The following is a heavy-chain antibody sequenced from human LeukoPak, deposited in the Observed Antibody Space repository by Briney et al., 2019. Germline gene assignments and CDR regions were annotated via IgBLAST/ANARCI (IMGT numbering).Heavy chain of an antibody. V-gene: IGHV3-48*03. CDR2: ISSSGSTI. J-gene: IGHJ4*02. D-gene: IGHD2-2*01. CDR1: GFTFSSYE. CDR3: ARGGYCASSSCHFDY. Sequence: GGSLRLSCAASGFTFSSYEMNWVRQAPGKGLEWVSYISSSGSTIYYADSVKGRFTISRDNAKNSLYLQMNSLRAEDTAVYYCARGGYCASSSCHFDYWGQGALVTVSS.